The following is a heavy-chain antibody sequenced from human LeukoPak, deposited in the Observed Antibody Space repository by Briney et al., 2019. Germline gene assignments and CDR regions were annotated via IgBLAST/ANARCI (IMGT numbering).Heavy chain of an antibody. CDR2: IRDKANSYST. D-gene: IGHD7-27*01. Sequence: GGSLRLSCAASGFTVSSNYMSWVRQAPGKGLEWIGRIRDKANSYSTEHAASVKGRFTVSRDDSKKSLFLQMNSLKTDDTAVYYCTRGTSWGSYFDYWGQGILVTVSS. CDR3: TRGTSWGSYFDY. CDR1: GFTVSSNY. V-gene: IGHV3-72*01. J-gene: IGHJ4*02.